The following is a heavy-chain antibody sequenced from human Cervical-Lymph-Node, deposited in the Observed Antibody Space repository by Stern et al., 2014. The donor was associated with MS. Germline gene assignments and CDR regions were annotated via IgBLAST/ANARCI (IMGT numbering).Heavy chain of an antibody. D-gene: IGHD3-10*01. CDR1: GYTFTNYW. J-gene: IGHJ6*02. CDR2: IYPGDSEP. CDR3: AREGSLCFGETCYYHGMDV. V-gene: IGHV5-51*01. Sequence: EVQLVESGAEVKKPGESLKISCKGSGYTFTNYWIGWVRQMPGKGLEWMGIIYPGDSEPRYSPSFQGQVTISADKSITTAYLQWSSLKASDTAIYYCAREGSLCFGETCYYHGMDVWGQGTTVTVSS.